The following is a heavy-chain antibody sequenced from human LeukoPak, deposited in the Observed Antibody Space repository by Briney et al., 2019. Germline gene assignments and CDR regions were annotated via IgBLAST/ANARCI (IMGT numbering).Heavy chain of an antibody. CDR2: IYYTGST. CDR1: GGSISSSSYY. D-gene: IGHD1-26*01. CDR3: MYVGATFAGNVEVDY. J-gene: IGHJ4*02. Sequence: SETLSLTCTVSGGSISSSSYYWGWIRQPPGKGLEWIGYIYYTGSTSYNPSLKSRVTMSLDASKNQFSLELNSVTPADTAVYYCMYVGATFAGNVEVDYWGQGTLVTVSS. V-gene: IGHV4-61*05.